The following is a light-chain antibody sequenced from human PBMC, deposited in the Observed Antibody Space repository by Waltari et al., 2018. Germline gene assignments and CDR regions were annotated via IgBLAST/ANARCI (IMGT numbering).Light chain of an antibody. CDR1: QTINTY. J-gene: IGKJ1*01. Sequence: DIQMTLSPSPLSSSVGDRVTITCRASQTINTYLNWYQQKPGKAPKLLIYTASTLQSGVPSRFSGSGFGTDFTLTISSLQPEDFATYYCQQSYSTPWTFGQGTKVEIK. V-gene: IGKV1-39*01. CDR2: TAS. CDR3: QQSYSTPWT.